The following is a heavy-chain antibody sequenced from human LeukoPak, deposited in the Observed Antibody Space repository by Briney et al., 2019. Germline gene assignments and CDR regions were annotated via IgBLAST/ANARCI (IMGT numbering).Heavy chain of an antibody. CDR2: IYYSGST. D-gene: IGHD1-1*01. V-gene: IGHV4-61*01. CDR1: GGSVSSGSYY. J-gene: IGHJ6*02. Sequence: SETLSLTCTVPGGSVSSGSYYWSWIRQPPGKGLEWIGYIYYSGSTNYNPSLKSRVTISVDTSKNQFSLKLRSVTAADTAVYYCASWTRGYYYGMDVWGQGTTVTVSS. CDR3: ASWTRGYYYGMDV.